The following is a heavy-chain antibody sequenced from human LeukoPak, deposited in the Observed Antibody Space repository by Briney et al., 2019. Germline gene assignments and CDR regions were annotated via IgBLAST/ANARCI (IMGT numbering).Heavy chain of an antibody. D-gene: IGHD2-2*02. V-gene: IGHV3-23*01. J-gene: IGHJ4*02. CDR3: AKPVVVVVVPAAIAEDY. Sequence: PGGSLRLSCAASGFTFSSYAMSWVRQAPGKGLEWVSAISGSGGSTYYADSVKGRFTISRDNSKNTLYLQMNSLRVEDTAVYYCAKPVVVVVVPAAIAEDYWGQGTLVTVSS. CDR2: ISGSGGST. CDR1: GFTFSSYA.